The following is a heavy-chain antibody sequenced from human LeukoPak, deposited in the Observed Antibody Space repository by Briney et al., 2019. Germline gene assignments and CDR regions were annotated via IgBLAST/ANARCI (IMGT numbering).Heavy chain of an antibody. CDR1: GGTFSSYA. CDR3: ARGDKQQLDYYYYGMDV. D-gene: IGHD6-13*01. CDR2: INPNSGGT. J-gene: IGHJ6*02. Sequence: GASVKVSCKASGGTFSSYAISWVRQAPGQGLEWMGWINPNSGGTNYAQKFQGWVTMTRDTSISTAYMELSRLRSDDTAVYYCARGDKQQLDYYYYGMDVWGQGTTVTVSS. V-gene: IGHV1-2*04.